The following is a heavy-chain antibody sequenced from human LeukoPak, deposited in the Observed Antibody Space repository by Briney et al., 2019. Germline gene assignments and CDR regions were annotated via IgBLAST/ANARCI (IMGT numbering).Heavy chain of an antibody. D-gene: IGHD3/OR15-3a*01. CDR2: IYYSGTT. J-gene: IGHJ4*01. CDR3: VGGGDWLPEY. V-gene: IGHV4-59*02. Sequence: PSETLSLTCTVSGASVSGEFWSWIRHSPGNGLEWIGLIYYSGTTKFNPSLEGRVAMSVDTSNNQFSLSLNSVTTADTAVYFCVGGGDWLPEYWGHGTQVIVSS. CDR1: GASVSGEF.